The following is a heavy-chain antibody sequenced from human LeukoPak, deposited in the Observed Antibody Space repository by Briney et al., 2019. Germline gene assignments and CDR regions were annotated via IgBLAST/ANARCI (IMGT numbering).Heavy chain of an antibody. Sequence: SVKVSCKASGGTFSSYAISWVRQAPGQGLEWMGGIIPIFGTANYAQKLQGRVTMTTDTSTSTAYMELRSLRSDDTAMYYCARGGDYGDWGWFDPWGQGTLVTVSS. CDR3: ARGGDYGDWGWFDP. V-gene: IGHV1-69*05. D-gene: IGHD4-17*01. CDR2: IIPIFGTA. CDR1: GGTFSSYA. J-gene: IGHJ5*02.